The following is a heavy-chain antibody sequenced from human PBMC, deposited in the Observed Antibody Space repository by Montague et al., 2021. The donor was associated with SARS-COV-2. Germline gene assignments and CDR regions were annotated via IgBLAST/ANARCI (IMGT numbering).Heavy chain of an antibody. CDR1: GGSMSDHY. Sequence: SETLSLTCTVSGGSMSDHYWAWIRQPPGKGLEWLAYIYYSGGINSXASLKSRVSMSVDTSKNQFSLKLTSVTAADTVVYYCARAVSVRRAVNWFDPWGQGTLVTVSS. V-gene: IGHV4-59*11. CDR2: IYYSGGI. CDR3: ARAVSVRRAVNWFDP. J-gene: IGHJ5*02. D-gene: IGHD3-10*01.